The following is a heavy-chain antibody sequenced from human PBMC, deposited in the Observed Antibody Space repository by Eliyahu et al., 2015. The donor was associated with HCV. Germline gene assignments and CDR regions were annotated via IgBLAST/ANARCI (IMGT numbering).Heavy chain of an antibody. CDR3: ARDAEDQVAFSSLAY. D-gene: IGHD3-16*01. CDR1: GFPFSSYT. Sequence: QVQLVESGGGVVXPGTSLXLSXAASGFPFSSYTFXWVRQAPGKGXEWLALXSYDGXSQFYXPAVKGRFTVSRDNSWATLFLHMSDLRPDDTAVYFCARDAEDQVAFSSLAYWGRGALVTVSS. V-gene: IGHV3-30*04. CDR2: XSYDGXSQ. J-gene: IGHJ4*02.